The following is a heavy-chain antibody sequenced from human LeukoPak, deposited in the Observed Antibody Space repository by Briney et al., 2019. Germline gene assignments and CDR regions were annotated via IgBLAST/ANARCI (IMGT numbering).Heavy chain of an antibody. CDR3: ATASGGVVGAVDAFDI. CDR1: GGAFSSYA. CDR2: IIPIFGTA. Sequence: SVKVSCKASGGAFSSYAISWVRQAPGQGLEWMGGIIPIFGTANYAQKFQGRVTITADESTSTAYMELSSLRSEDTAVYYCATASGGVVGAVDAFDIWGQGTMVTVSS. J-gene: IGHJ3*02. D-gene: IGHD1-26*01. V-gene: IGHV1-69*13.